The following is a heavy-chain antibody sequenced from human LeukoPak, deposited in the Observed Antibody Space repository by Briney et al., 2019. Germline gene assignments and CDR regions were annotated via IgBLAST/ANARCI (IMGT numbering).Heavy chain of an antibody. J-gene: IGHJ5*02. CDR2: IYYIGSP. CDR3: ARVKVVPTVVGAGVRWIDP. CDR1: GDSIRSSGHH. D-gene: IGHD4/OR15-4a*01. Sequence: PSETLSLTCTVSGDSIRSSGHHWGWIRQPPGKGLEWIGTIYYIGSPYYNPSLKSRVTISEDTSKNQFSLRLNSVTAADTAVYYCARVKVVPTVVGAGVRWIDPWGQGTLVIVSS. V-gene: IGHV4-39*01.